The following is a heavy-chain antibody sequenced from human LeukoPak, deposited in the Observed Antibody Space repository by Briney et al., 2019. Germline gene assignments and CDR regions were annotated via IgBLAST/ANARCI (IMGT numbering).Heavy chain of an antibody. V-gene: IGHV4-61*02. J-gene: IGHJ4*02. Sequence: SETLSLTCTVSGGSISSESYYWSWIRQPAGKGLEWIGRLYSSGSTNYNPSLQSRVTVSVDTSKNQFSLKLSSVTAADTAVYYCARGAVDTAMDYWGQGTLVTVSS. CDR3: ARGAVDTAMDY. D-gene: IGHD5-18*01. CDR2: LYSSGST. CDR1: GGSISSESYY.